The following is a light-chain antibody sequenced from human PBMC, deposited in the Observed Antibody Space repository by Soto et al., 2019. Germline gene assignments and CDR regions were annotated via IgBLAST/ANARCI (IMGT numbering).Light chain of an antibody. J-gene: IGLJ2*01. V-gene: IGLV4-69*01. Sequence: QSVLTQSPSASASLGASVKLTCILSSGHSNYAIAWHQQQPEKGPRYLMKLNSDGSHSKADGIPDRFSGSSSGAERYLTISSLQSEDEADYYCQTWGTYVVFGGGTKLTVL. CDR3: QTWGTYVV. CDR1: SGHSNYA. CDR2: LNSDGSH.